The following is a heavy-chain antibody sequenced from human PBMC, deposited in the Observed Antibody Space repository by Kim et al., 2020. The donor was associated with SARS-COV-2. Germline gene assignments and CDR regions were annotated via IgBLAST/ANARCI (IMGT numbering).Heavy chain of an antibody. D-gene: IGHD2-2*01. Sequence: ASVKVSCKASGYTFTSYAMHWVRQAPGQRLEWMGWINAGNGNTKYSQKFQGRVTITRDTSASTAYMELSSLRSEDTAVYYCAREKKIVVVGVGHFDPWGQGTLVTVSS. CDR3: AREKKIVVVGVGHFDP. CDR1: GYTFTSYA. V-gene: IGHV1-3*01. J-gene: IGHJ5*02. CDR2: INAGNGNT.